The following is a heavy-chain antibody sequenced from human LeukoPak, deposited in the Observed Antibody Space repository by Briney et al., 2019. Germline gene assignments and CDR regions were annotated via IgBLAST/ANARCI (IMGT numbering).Heavy chain of an antibody. Sequence: ASVKVSCKASGYTFTSYDINWVRQATGQGLEWMGWMNPNSGNTGYAQKFQGRVTMTRDTSISTAYMELSRLRSDDTAVYYCARDLGGAGYYYYMDVWGKGTTVTISS. D-gene: IGHD1-26*01. CDR3: ARDLGGAGYYYYMDV. CDR1: GYTFTSYD. J-gene: IGHJ6*03. CDR2: MNPNSGNT. V-gene: IGHV1-8*01.